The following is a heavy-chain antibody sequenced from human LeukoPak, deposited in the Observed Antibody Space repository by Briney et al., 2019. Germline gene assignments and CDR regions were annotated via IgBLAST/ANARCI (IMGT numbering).Heavy chain of an antibody. CDR3: ARDGGYDYGGYYYYGMDV. V-gene: IGHV1-46*01. CDR2: INPSGGST. D-gene: IGHD5-12*01. Sequence: ASVKVSCKASGYTFTSYYMHWVRQAPGQGLEWMGIINPSGGSTSYAQKFQGRVTMTRDTSTSTVYMELSSLRSEDTAVYYCARDGGYDYGGYYYYGMDVWGQGTTVTVSS. J-gene: IGHJ6*02. CDR1: GYTFTSYY.